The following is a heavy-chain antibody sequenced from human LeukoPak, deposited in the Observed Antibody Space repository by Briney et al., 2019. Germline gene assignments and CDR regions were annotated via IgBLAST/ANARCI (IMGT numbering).Heavy chain of an antibody. J-gene: IGHJ4*02. CDR1: GFSFTSFE. V-gene: IGHV3-48*03. CDR2: ISSFGSTI. D-gene: IGHD2-15*01. CDR3: VRDGGRPLGITPFDF. Sequence: GGSLRLSCVASGFSFTSFEMNWVRQAPGKGLEWLSHISSFGSTIYYADSVKGRFTISRDNAQNTLYLHMNSLRAEDTAVYYCVRDGGRPLGITPFDFWGQGTLVTVSS.